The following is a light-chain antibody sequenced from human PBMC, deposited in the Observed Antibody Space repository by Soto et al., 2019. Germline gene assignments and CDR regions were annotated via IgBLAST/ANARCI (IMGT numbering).Light chain of an antibody. CDR1: QSLKNSF. CDR2: GAY. J-gene: IGKJ1*01. Sequence: EIVLTQSPGTLSLSPGERATLSCRASQSLKNSFVAWYQQKPGQAPRLLIYGAYSTATGIPDRFGGSGSATDFTLIISRLEHEDVAVYHCHQYDTSPLSFGQGTKVESK. CDR3: HQYDTSPLS. V-gene: IGKV3-20*01.